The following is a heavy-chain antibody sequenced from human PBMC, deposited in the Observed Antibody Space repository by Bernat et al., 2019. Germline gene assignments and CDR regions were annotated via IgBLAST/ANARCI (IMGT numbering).Heavy chain of an antibody. CDR3: AREGKFGPTSYGMDV. V-gene: IGHV3-33*01. CDR1: GFSFSNYG. D-gene: IGHD3-16*01. CDR2: IWVDGRTK. J-gene: IGHJ6*02. Sequence: QVHLVESGGGVVQPGRSLSLSCAASGFSFSNYGMHWVRQAPGKGLEWVAVIWVDGRTKYYVDSVKGRFTISRDTSRNTLYLQMNSLRAEDTAMYYCAREGKFGPTSYGMDVWGQGTTVTVSS.